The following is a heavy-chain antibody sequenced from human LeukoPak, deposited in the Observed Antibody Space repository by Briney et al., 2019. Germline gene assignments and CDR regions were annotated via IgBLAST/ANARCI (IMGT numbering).Heavy chain of an antibody. CDR3: VTVWLPGMRGAFDI. D-gene: IGHD5-12*01. CDR2: SYYSGCT. V-gene: IGHV4-39*01. CDR1: GGSISSSTYF. J-gene: IGHJ3*02. Sequence: MSSETLSLTCTVSGGSISSSTYFWGWIRQPPGKGLEWIGTSYYSGCTYYNPSLKNQATISVATSQNQFSLKLSSVTAADTAVYYCVTVWLPGMRGAFDIWGQGTMVTVSS.